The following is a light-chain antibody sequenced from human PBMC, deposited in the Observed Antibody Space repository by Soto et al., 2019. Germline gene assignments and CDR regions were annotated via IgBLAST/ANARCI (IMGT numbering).Light chain of an antibody. CDR1: SNDIGAYSF. CDR3: SSYTSSTPLV. Sequence: QSALTQPASVSGSPGQSITISCTGTSNDIGAYSFVSWYQQHPGKAPKLIIYDVNSRPSGVSDRFSGSKSGNTASLTISGLQDDDESYYYCSSYTSSTPLVFGGGTKLTVL. CDR2: DVN. V-gene: IGLV2-14*01. J-gene: IGLJ2*01.